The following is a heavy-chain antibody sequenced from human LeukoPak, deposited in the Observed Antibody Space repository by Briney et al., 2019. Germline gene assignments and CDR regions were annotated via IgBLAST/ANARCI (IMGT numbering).Heavy chain of an antibody. CDR1: GYTFTSYD. CDR3: ARESRKLRSPNAFDI. V-gene: IGHV1-8*01. D-gene: IGHD1-14*01. J-gene: IGHJ3*02. Sequence: ASVKVSCKASGYTFTSYDINWVRQATGQGLEWMGWMNPNSGNTGYAQKFQGRVTITADKSTSTAYMELSSLRSEDTAVYYCARESRKLRSPNAFDIWGQGTMVTVSS. CDR2: MNPNSGNT.